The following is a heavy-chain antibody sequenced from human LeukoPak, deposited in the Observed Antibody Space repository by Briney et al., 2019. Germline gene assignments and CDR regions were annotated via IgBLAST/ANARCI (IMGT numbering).Heavy chain of an antibody. V-gene: IGHV1-69*04. CDR1: GGTFSSYA. D-gene: IGHD2-8*01. CDR3: VSRYCTNGVCSFYYYYGMDV. Sequence: SVKVSCKASGGTFSSYAISWVRQAPGQGLEWMGRIIPILGIATYAQKFQGRVTITADKSTSTAYMELSSLRSEDTAVYYCVSRYCTNGVCSFYYYYGMDVWGQGTTVTVSS. CDR2: IIPILGIA. J-gene: IGHJ6*02.